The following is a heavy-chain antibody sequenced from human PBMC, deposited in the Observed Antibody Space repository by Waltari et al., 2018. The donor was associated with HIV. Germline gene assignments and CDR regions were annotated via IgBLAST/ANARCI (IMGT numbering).Heavy chain of an antibody. CDR3: ARASHYIEFSTFDGDYYFDF. V-gene: IGHV3-74*01. J-gene: IGHJ4*02. D-gene: IGHD3-3*02. CDR2: MKSDGSNR. CDR1: GFSVRNHW. Sequence: VQLVESGGGSIKTGGSLRLSCAASGFSVRNHWMDWVRQGPGKGLVGGARMKSDGSNRNYADGVKCLFVISRDNARNTVYLQLNNLKVEDTAVYFCARASHYIEFSTFDGDYYFDFWGRGTRVAVSS.